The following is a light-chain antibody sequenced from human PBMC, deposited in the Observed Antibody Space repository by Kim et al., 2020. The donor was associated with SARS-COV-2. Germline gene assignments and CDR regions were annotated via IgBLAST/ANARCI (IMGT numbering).Light chain of an antibody. CDR1: QNFISNY. CDR2: GAS. V-gene: IGKV3-20*01. Sequence: EIVLTQSPGTLSLSPGARATLSCRASQNFISNYLAWYQQKPGQAPRLLIYGASSRASGIPDRFSGSGSGTDFTLTISRLEPVDFAVYYYHQYFTSPYTFGQGTKLEI. J-gene: IGKJ2*01. CDR3: HQYFTSPYT.